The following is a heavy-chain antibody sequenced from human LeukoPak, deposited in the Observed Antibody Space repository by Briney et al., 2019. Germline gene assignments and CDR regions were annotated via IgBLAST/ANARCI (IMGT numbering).Heavy chain of an antibody. CDR1: GFTFSSYA. J-gene: IGHJ5*02. D-gene: IGHD2-2*01. CDR3: AKGYCSSASCFCFLGFDP. Sequence: GGSLRLSCAASGFTFSSYAMSWVRQAPGRGLEWVSAISGSGGSTYYADSVKGRFTISRDNSKNTLYLQMNSLRAEDTAVYYCAKGYCSSASCFCFLGFDPWGQGTLVTVSS. V-gene: IGHV3-23*01. CDR2: ISGSGGST.